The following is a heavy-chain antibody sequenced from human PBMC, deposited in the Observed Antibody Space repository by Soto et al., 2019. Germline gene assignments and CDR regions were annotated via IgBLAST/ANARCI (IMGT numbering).Heavy chain of an antibody. D-gene: IGHD3-10*01. J-gene: IGHJ4*02. CDR3: ARGRGSPSGYFDY. V-gene: IGHV4-59*01. CDR2: IYYSGST. CDR1: GGSISSYY. Sequence: PSETLSVTWTVSGGSISSYYWSWIRQPPGKGLEWIGYIYYSGSTNYNPSLKSRVTISVDTSKNQFSLKLSSVTAADTAVYYCARGRGSPSGYFDYWGQGTLVTVSS.